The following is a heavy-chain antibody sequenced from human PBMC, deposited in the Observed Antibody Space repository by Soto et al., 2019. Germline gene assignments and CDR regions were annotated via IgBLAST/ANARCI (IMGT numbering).Heavy chain of an antibody. CDR2: IYYSGST. V-gene: IGHV4-59*08. J-gene: IGHJ6*03. Sequence: SETLSLTCTVSGGSIRSYFWSWIRQSPGKGLEWIGYIYYSGSTNYNPSLKSRVTISVDTSKNQFSLKLSSVTAADTAVYYCARHGAAANDWDYYYYYMDVWGKGTTVTVSS. D-gene: IGHD2-15*01. CDR1: GGSIRSYF. CDR3: ARHGAAANDWDYYYYYMDV.